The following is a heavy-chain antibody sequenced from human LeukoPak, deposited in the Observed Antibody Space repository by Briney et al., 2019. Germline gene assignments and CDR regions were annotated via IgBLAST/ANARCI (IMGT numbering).Heavy chain of an antibody. CDR3: ARVAVVGGWPYYFDY. J-gene: IGHJ4*02. Sequence: SETLSLTCTVSGGSISSYYWSWIRQPPGKGLEWIGYIYYSGSTNYNPSLKSRVIISVDTSKNQFSLKLSSVTAADTAVYYCARVAVVGGWPYYFDYWGQGTLVTVSS. V-gene: IGHV4-59*01. CDR1: GGSISSYY. CDR2: IYYSGST. D-gene: IGHD6-19*01.